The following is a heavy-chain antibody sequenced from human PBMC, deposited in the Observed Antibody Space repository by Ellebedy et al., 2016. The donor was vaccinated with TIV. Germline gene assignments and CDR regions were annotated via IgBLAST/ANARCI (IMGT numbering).Heavy chain of an antibody. CDR2: IDSDGHTT. CDR3: AREYYYKNGGPGNY. CDR1: GFTFSYYW. V-gene: IGHV3-74*01. D-gene: IGHD3-22*01. Sequence: PGGSLRLSCTASGFTFSYYWMHWVRQAPGKGLEWVSRIDSDGHTTRYADLVEGRFTISRDNAKNSLYLQMDSLGADDTAVYYCAREYYYKNGGPGNYWGQGILVTVSS. J-gene: IGHJ4*02.